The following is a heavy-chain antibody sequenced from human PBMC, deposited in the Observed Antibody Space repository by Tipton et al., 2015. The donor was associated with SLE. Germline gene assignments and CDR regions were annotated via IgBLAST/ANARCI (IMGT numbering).Heavy chain of an antibody. CDR2: ISYDGSNK. Sequence: SLRLSCAAPGFTFSSYAMHWVRQAPGKGLEWGAVISYDGSNKYYADSVKGRFTISRDNSKNTLYLQMNSLRAEDTAVYYCARPIAVAGTGVAFDIWGQGTMVTVSS. J-gene: IGHJ3*02. D-gene: IGHD6-19*01. CDR1: GFTFSSYA. V-gene: IGHV3-30-3*01. CDR3: ARPIAVAGTGVAFDI.